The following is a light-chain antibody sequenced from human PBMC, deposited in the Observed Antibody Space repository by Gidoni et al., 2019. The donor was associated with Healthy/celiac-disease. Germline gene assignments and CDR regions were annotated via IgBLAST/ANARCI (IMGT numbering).Light chain of an antibody. CDR3: QQSYSTLLT. J-gene: IGKJ4*01. V-gene: IGKV1-39*01. CDR2: AAS. CDR1: QSISSY. Sequence: DIQMTQAPSSLSASVGDRVTITCRASQSISSYLNWYQQKPGKAPKLLIYAASSLQSGVPSRYRGRGSGTDFTLTISSLQPEDFATYYCQQSYSTLLTFGGGTKVEIQ.